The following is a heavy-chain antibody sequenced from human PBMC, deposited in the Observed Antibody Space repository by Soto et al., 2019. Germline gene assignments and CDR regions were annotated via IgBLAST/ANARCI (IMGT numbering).Heavy chain of an antibody. V-gene: IGHV3-23*01. CDR2: ISGSGGST. J-gene: IGHJ4*02. Sequence: PGGGPGPSFAASWFSLWNPSLGLVRPGPGKGLEWVSTISGSGGSTYYADSVKGRFTISRDNSKGTLYLQMNSLRAEDAAVYYCAKDSRPFSNNFNYWGQGTLVTVSS. CDR3: AKDSRPFSNNFNY. D-gene: IGHD3-3*02. CDR1: WFSLWNPS.